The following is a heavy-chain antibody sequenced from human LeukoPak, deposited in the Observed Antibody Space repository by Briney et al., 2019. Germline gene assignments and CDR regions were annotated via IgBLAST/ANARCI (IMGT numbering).Heavy chain of an antibody. V-gene: IGHV3-30*04. CDR1: GFTFSSYA. J-gene: IGHJ4*02. Sequence: PGGSLRLSCAASGFTFSSYAMHWVRQAPGKGLEWVAVISYDGSNKYYADSVKGRFTISRDNSKNTLYLQMNSLRAEDTAVYYCARDRSSSGWDPYFDYWGQGTLVTVSS. CDR3: ARDRSSSGWDPYFDY. D-gene: IGHD6-19*01. CDR2: ISYDGSNK.